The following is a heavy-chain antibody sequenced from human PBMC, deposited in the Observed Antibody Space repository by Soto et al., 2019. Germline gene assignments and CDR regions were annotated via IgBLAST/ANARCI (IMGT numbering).Heavy chain of an antibody. V-gene: IGHV1-18*01. CDR2: ISLYSDGT. J-gene: IGHJ5*02. CDR3: ARVVPGAEAWFGP. Sequence: SAEVSWKTCGDAFANCGSTWVRQAPGQPLEWLGWISLYSDGTNYAQKFQGRVSMTTDTSTTTAYMELRSLRSDDTAVYYCARVVPGAEAWFGPWGQGTLVTVS. D-gene: IGHD2-2*01. CDR1: GDAFANCG.